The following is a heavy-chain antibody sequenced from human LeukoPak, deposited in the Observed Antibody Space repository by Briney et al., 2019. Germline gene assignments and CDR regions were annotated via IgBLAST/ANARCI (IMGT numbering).Heavy chain of an antibody. D-gene: IGHD6-13*01. CDR3: AMGGSSSSWYWRN. V-gene: IGHV3-21*01. CDR1: GFTFSRYN. Sequence: GGSLRLSCVASGFTFSRYNINWVRQAPGKGLEWVSSITSGSIYKNYADSVKGRFTISRDNAKNSLYLEMSSLRAEDTAVYYCAMGGSSSSWYWRNWGQGTLVTVYS. J-gene: IGHJ4*02. CDR2: ITSGSIYK.